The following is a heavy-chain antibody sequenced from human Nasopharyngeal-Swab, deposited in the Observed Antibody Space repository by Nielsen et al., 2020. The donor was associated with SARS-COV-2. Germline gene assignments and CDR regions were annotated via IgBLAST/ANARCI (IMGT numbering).Heavy chain of an antibody. CDR2: IIPILGIA. CDR1: GGTFSSYA. CDR3: ATDLAAAGKYYYYYYGMDV. J-gene: IGHJ6*02. V-gene: IGHV1-69*04. Sequence: SVKVSCKASGGTFSSYAISWVRQAPGQGLEWMGRIIPILGIANYAQKLQGRVTITADKSTSTAYMELSSLRSEDTAVYYCATDLAAAGKYYYYYYGMDVWGQGTTVTVSS. D-gene: IGHD6-13*01.